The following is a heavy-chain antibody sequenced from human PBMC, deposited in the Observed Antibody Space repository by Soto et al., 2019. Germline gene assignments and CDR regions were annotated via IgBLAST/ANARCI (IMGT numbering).Heavy chain of an antibody. V-gene: IGHV1-69*12. CDR3: AREVGSGYYSFYGMDV. D-gene: IGHD2-15*01. Sequence: QVQLVQSGAEVKKPGSSVKVSCKASGGTFSSYAISWVRQAPGQGLEWMGGIIPIFGTANYAQKFQGRVTITADESTSTAYRELSRLRSEDTAVYYCAREVGSGYYSFYGMDVWGQGTTVTVSS. CDR1: GGTFSSYA. J-gene: IGHJ6*02. CDR2: IIPIFGTA.